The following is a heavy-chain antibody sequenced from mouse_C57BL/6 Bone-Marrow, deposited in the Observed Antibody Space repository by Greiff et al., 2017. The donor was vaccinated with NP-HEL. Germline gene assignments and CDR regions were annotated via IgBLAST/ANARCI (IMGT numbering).Heavy chain of an antibody. D-gene: IGHD2-1*01. Sequence: QVHVKQPGAELVMPGASVKLSCKASGYTFTSYWMHWVKQRPGQGLEWIGEIDPSDSYTNYNQKFKGKSTLTVDKSSSTADMQPSSLPSEDSAVYYCAREEVLLLGFAYWGQGTLVTVSA. CDR2: IDPSDSYT. CDR3: AREEVLLLGFAY. CDR1: GYTFTSYW. J-gene: IGHJ3*01. V-gene: IGHV1-69*01.